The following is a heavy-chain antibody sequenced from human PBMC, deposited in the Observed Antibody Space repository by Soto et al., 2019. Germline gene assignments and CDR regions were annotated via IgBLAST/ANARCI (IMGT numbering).Heavy chain of an antibody. CDR2: ISAYNGNT. CDR3: ARERLPGLERVYFYGMDV. Sequence: QVQLVQSGAEVKKPGASVKVSCKASGYTFTSYGISWVRQAPGQGLEWMGWISAYNGNTNYAQKLQGRVTMTTDTSTSTAYMELRSLRSDDTAVYYCARERLPGLERVYFYGMDVWGQGTTVTVSS. V-gene: IGHV1-18*01. CDR1: GYTFTSYG. D-gene: IGHD1-1*01. J-gene: IGHJ6*02.